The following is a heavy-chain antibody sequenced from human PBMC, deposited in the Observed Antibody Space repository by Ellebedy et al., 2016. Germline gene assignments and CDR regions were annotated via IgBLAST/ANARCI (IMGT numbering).Heavy chain of an antibody. V-gene: IGHV3-23*01. CDR3: RQGHYADL. CDR1: ELNLGNYF. Sequence: GESLKISXTASELNLGNYFMSWVRQAPGKGLEWVSTINGGGYTTYFADSVKGRFTISRDNSKNTLYLQMNNLRVDDTALYYCRQGHYADLWGQGTLVTVSS. CDR2: INGGGYTT. D-gene: IGHD4-17*01. J-gene: IGHJ5*02.